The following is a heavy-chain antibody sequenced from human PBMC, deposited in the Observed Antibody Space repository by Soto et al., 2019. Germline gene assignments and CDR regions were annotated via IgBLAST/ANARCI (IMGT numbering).Heavy chain of an antibody. CDR1: GFTFSSYS. J-gene: IGHJ4*02. Sequence: EVQLVESGGGLVKPGGSLRLSCAASGFTFSSYSMNWVRQAPGKGLEWVSSISSSSSYIYYADSVKGRFTISRDNAKNSLYLQMNSLRAEDTAVYDCARDQPGYSYGYGLGYWGQGTRVTVSS. D-gene: IGHD5-18*01. CDR3: ARDQPGYSYGYGLGY. V-gene: IGHV3-21*01. CDR2: ISSSSSYI.